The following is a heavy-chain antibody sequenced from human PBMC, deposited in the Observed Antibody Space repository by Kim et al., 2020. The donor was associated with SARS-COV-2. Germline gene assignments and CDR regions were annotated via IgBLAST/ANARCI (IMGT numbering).Heavy chain of an antibody. V-gene: IGHV1-2*02. J-gene: IGHJ4*02. CDR1: GYTFTDHY. CDR3: ARDPGRGWNLDC. D-gene: IGHD6-19*01. Sequence: ASVKVSCKASGYTFTDHYIHWVRQAPGQGLEWMGWINPTSGDTESAQNFQGRVTVTREASITTVYMELTRLTSDDTAMYYCARDPGRGWNLDCWGQGTLVTVSS. CDR2: INPTSGDT.